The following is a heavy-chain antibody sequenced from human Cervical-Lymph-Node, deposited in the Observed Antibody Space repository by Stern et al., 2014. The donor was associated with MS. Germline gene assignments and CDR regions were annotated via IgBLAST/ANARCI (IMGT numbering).Heavy chain of an antibody. J-gene: IGHJ1*01. V-gene: IGHV3-11*01. CDR3: LAARHKGPSEYFQH. CDR2: ISSSGSTI. D-gene: IGHD6-6*01. Sequence: QVQLVESGGGLVKPGGSLRLSCAASGFTFSDYYMSWIRQAPGKGLEWVSYISSSGSTIYYADSVKGRFTISRDNAKNSLYLQMNSLRAEDTAVYYCLAARHKGPSEYFQHWGQGTLVTVSS. CDR1: GFTFSDYY.